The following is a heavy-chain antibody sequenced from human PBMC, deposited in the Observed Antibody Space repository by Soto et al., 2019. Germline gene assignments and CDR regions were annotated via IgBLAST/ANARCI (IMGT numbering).Heavy chain of an antibody. CDR1: GFTFSSYA. Sequence: WVSLRLSWAASGFTFSSYAMHWVRQAPGKGLEWVAVISYDGSNKYYADSVKGRFTISRDNSKNTLYLQMNSLRAEDTAVYYSARDRPYYYDSSGYYPAFDIWGQGPMVTVSS. D-gene: IGHD3-22*01. CDR3: ARDRPYYYDSSGYYPAFDI. CDR2: ISYDGSNK. J-gene: IGHJ3*02. V-gene: IGHV3-30-3*01.